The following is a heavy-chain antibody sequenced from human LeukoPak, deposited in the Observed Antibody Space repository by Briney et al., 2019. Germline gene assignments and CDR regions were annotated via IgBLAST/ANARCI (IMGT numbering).Heavy chain of an antibody. V-gene: IGHV3-21*01. J-gene: IGHJ4*02. D-gene: IGHD1-26*01. CDR3: ARVLVGATGNFDY. Sequence: GGSLRLSCAASGFTFSSYSMNWVRQAPGKGLEWVSSISSSSSYIYYADSVKGRFTISRDNAKNSLYLQMNSLRAEDTAVYYCARVLVGATGNFDYWGQGTLVTVSS. CDR1: GFTFSSYS. CDR2: ISSSSSYI.